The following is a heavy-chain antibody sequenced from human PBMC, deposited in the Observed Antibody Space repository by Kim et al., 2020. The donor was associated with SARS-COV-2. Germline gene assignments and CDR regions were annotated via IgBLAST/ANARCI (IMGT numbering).Heavy chain of an antibody. Sequence: GGSLRLSCAASGFTFSSYAMSWVRQAPGKGLEWVSAISGSGGSTYYADSVKGRFTISSDNSKNTLYLQMNSLRAEDTAVYYCAKDQQGGWWLVRGSVSYYFDYWGQGTLVTVSS. CDR3: AKDQQGGWWLVRGSVSYYFDY. CDR2: ISGSGGST. D-gene: IGHD6-19*01. V-gene: IGHV3-23*01. J-gene: IGHJ4*02. CDR1: GFTFSSYA.